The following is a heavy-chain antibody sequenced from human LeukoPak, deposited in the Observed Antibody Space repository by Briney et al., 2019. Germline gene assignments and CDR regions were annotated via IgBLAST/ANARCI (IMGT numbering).Heavy chain of an antibody. V-gene: IGHV3-23*01. Sequence: PGGSLRLSCVAYGFTFSSFSMSWVRQAPGKGLEWVSGVSNSGVTTYYADSVKGRFTISRDNAKNTLFLQMNSPRAEDTAVYYCVKGIASHDFFSRGEWGQGTLVTVSS. CDR1: GFTFSSFS. J-gene: IGHJ4*02. D-gene: IGHD2-21*01. CDR3: VKGIASHDFFSRGE. CDR2: VSNSGVTT.